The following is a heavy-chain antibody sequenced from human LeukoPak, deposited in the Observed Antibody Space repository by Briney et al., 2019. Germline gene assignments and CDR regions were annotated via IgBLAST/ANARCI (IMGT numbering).Heavy chain of an antibody. CDR1: GGSFSGYY. J-gene: IGHJ4*02. D-gene: IGHD2-15*01. CDR2: INHSGST. Sequence: SETLSLTCAVYGGSFSGYYWSWIRQPPGKGLEWIGEINHSGSTNYNPSLKSRVTISVDTSKNQFSLKLSSVTAADTAVYYCARVPRGHRFRSSASEYWGQGTLVTVSS. CDR3: ARVPRGHRFRSSASEY. V-gene: IGHV4-34*01.